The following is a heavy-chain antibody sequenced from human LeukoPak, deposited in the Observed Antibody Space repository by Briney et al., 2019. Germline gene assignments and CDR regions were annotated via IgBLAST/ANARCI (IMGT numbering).Heavy chain of an antibody. D-gene: IGHD2-15*01. Sequence: QSSETLSLTCNFSSDSMTYIFWSWIRQPAGKGLEWIGRIYSSGSAHYNPSLKSRVTMSVDTSKNQFSLNLSSVTAADTAVYYCARVLEVVVAATMNWFDPWGQGTLVTVSS. CDR3: ARVLEVVVAATMNWFDP. CDR2: IYSSGSA. J-gene: IGHJ5*02. V-gene: IGHV4-4*07. CDR1: SDSMTYIF.